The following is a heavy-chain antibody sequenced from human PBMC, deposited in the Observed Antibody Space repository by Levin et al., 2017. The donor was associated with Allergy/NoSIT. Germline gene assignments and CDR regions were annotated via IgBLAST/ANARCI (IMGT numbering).Heavy chain of an antibody. V-gene: IGHV1-69*05. CDR2: IIPVFGTS. D-gene: IGHD1-14*01. J-gene: IGHJ4*02. CDR3: ARELGGTGFDH. CDR1: GDIFGKYG. Sequence: GGSLRLSCKASGDIFGKYGFTWVRQAPGQGLEWMGGIIPVFGTSKYSQKFQGRLILTTDESTSTVYMDLTNLSSDDTAMYYCARELGGTGFDHWGQGTLVTVSS.